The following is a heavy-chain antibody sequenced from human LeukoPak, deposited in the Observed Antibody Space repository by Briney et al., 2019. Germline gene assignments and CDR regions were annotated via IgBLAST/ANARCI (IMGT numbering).Heavy chain of an antibody. CDR2: ISSSGSTI. J-gene: IGHJ4*02. D-gene: IGHD1-26*01. CDR1: GFTFSSYE. V-gene: IGHV3-48*03. Sequence: GGSLRLSCAASGFTFSSYEMNWVRQAPGKGLEWVSYISSSGSTIYYADSVVGRFTISRDNAKNSLYLQMNSLRAEDTAVYYCARDLGAMGFDYWGQGTLVTVSS. CDR3: ARDLGAMGFDY.